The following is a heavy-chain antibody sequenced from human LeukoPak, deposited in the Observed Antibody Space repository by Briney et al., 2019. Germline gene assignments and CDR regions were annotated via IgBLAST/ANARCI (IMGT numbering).Heavy chain of an antibody. CDR1: GFTLSNYA. J-gene: IGHJ6*02. CDR3: ARGVAVAGVYYGMDV. Sequence: GGSLRLSCATSGFTLSNYAMSWVRQAPGKGLEWVSAISGSGVSTYYADSVKGRFTISSDNSKNMLYLQMNSLRAEDTAVYYCARGVAVAGVYYGMDVWGQGTTVTVSS. D-gene: IGHD6-19*01. V-gene: IGHV3-23*01. CDR2: ISGSGVST.